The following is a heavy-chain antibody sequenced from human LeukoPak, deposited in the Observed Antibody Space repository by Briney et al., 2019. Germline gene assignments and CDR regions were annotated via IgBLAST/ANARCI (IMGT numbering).Heavy chain of an antibody. CDR1: GGSISSYY. CDR3: ARRGMVTATFDY. J-gene: IGHJ4*02. D-gene: IGHD2-15*01. Sequence: PSETLSLTCTVSGGSISSYYWSWIRQPAGKGLEWIGRIYTSGSTNYNPSLKSRVTISVDTSKNHFSLKLNSVTAAVTAVYYCARRGMVTATFDYWGQGTLVTVSS. V-gene: IGHV4-4*07. CDR2: IYTSGST.